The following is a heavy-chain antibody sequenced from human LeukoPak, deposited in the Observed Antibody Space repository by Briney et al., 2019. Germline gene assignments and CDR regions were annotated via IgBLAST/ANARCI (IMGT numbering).Heavy chain of an antibody. V-gene: IGHV7-4-1*02. CDR3: ARRGDSGSYDIDY. Sequence: ASVKVSCKASGYTFTSYAMNWVRQAHGQGLECMGWINTNTGNPTYAQGFTGRFVFSLDTSVSTAYLQISSLKAEDTAVYYCARRGDSGSYDIDYWGQGTLVTVSS. D-gene: IGHD1-26*01. CDR1: GYTFTSYA. CDR2: INTNTGNP. J-gene: IGHJ4*02.